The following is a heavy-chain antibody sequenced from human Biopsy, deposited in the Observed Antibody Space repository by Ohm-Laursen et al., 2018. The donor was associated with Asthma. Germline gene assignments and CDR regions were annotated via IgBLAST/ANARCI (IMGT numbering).Heavy chain of an antibody. Sequence: SQTLSLTCTVSGGSISSGGYYWSWIRQHPVKGLEWIGYIYYSGSTYYNPSLKSRVTISVDTSKNQFSLNLSSVTAADTAVYYCARWGSFGFDYWGQGTLVTVSS. J-gene: IGHJ4*02. CDR1: GGSISSGGYY. CDR3: ARWGSFGFDY. D-gene: IGHD7-27*01. CDR2: IYYSGST. V-gene: IGHV4-31*03.